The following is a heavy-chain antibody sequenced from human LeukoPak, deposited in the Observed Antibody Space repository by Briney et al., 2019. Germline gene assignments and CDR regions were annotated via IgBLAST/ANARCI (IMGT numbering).Heavy chain of an antibody. CDR1: GGSINTYC. D-gene: IGHD5-18*01. V-gene: IGHV4-59*01. CDR2: IYYSGIT. Sequence: SETLSLTCTVAGGSINTYCWSCIRQPPGHGLEWIGYIYYSGITKYNPSLKSRVTISVDTSKNQFSLKLSSVTAADTALYYCVRGGYGSLTFDYWGQGTLVTVSS. CDR3: VRGGYGSLTFDY. J-gene: IGHJ4*02.